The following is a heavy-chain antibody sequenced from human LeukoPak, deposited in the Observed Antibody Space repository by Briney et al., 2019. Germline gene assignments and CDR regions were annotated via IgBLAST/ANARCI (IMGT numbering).Heavy chain of an antibody. V-gene: IGHV4-59*01. J-gene: IGHJ4*02. CDR2: VYYSGST. D-gene: IGHD6-19*01. CDR3: ARSERYNSGWYFYFDY. Sequence: SETLSLTCTVSVGSISTYYWSWIRQPPGKGLEWIGYVYYSGSTNSNPSLKSRVTICVDTSKNQFSLNLSSVTAADTAVYYCARSERYNSGWYFYFDYWGQGTLVTVSS. CDR1: VGSISTYY.